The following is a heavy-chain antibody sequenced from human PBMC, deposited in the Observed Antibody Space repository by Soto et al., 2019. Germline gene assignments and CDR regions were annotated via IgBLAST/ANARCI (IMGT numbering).Heavy chain of an antibody. Sequence: PGGSLRLSCAASGFTFSSYGMHWVRQAPGKGLEWVAVISYDGSNQYYADSVKGRFTISRDNSKNTLYLQMNSLRAEDTAVYYCAKDLLALEPRVYYYGMDVWGQGTTVTVSS. CDR2: ISYDGSNQ. CDR1: GFTFSSYG. V-gene: IGHV3-30*18. J-gene: IGHJ6*02. D-gene: IGHD1-1*01. CDR3: AKDLLALEPRVYYYGMDV.